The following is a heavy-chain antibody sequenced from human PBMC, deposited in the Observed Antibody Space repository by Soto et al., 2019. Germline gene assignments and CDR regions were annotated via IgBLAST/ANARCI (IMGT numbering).Heavy chain of an antibody. CDR3: ARAGAYSGYDSHHYYYYMDV. Sequence: SETLSLTCAVSGGSISSGGYSWSWIRQPPGKGLEWIGYIYHSGSTYYNPSLKSRVTISVDRSKNQFSLKLSSVTAADTAVYYCARAGAYSGYDSHHYYYYMDVWGKGTTVTVSS. V-gene: IGHV4-30-2*01. D-gene: IGHD5-12*01. CDR1: GGSISSGGYS. J-gene: IGHJ6*03. CDR2: IYHSGST.